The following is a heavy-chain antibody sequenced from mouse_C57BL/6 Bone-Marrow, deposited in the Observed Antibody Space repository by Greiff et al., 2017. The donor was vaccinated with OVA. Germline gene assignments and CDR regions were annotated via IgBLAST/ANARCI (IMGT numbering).Heavy chain of an antibody. Sequence: LQPGAELVKPGASVKLSCKASGYTFTSYWMHWVKQRPGQGLEWIGMIHPNSGSTNYNEKFKSKATLTVDKSSSTAYMQLSSLTSEDSAVYYCAREGNWDHYFDYWGQGTTLTVSS. CDR2: IHPNSGST. J-gene: IGHJ2*01. CDR1: GYTFTSYW. CDR3: AREGNWDHYFDY. D-gene: IGHD4-1*02. V-gene: IGHV1-64*01.